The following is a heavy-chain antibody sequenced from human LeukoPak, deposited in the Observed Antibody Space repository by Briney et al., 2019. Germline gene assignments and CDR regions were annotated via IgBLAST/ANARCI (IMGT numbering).Heavy chain of an antibody. CDR2: IYYSGSA. V-gene: IGHV4-59*01. CDR1: GGSISSYY. CDR3: ARGGDGYQTYFDY. Sequence: SETLSLTCTVSGGSISSYYWSWIRQPPGKGLEWIGCIYYSGSANYNPSLKSRVTISVDTSKNQFSLKLSSVTAADTAVYYCARGGDGYQTYFDYWGQGTLVTVSS. D-gene: IGHD5-24*01. J-gene: IGHJ4*02.